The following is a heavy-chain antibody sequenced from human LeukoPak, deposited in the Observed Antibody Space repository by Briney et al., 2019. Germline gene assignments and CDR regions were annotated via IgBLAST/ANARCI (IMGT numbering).Heavy chain of an antibody. J-gene: IGHJ3*02. Sequence: SETLSLTCTVSGGSISRYYWSWIRQSARKGLEWICQIYASGSSGNTKYNPSLKSRVTISLDTSKNRFSLKVNSVTAADTAVYYCARDRDLRPHTSFDIWGKGTLVTVSP. CDR3: ARDRDLRPHTSFDI. D-gene: IGHD2-21*01. CDR2: IYASGSSGNT. CDR1: GGSISRYY. V-gene: IGHV4-4*07.